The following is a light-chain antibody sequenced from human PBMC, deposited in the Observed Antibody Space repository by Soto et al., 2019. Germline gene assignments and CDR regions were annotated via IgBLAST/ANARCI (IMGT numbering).Light chain of an antibody. CDR3: QQRSNWPPIT. CDR1: QSVSSF. Sequence: EIALTQSPATLSLSPGERAALSCRASQSVSSFLAWYQQNPGQAPRLLIYDASNRATGIPARFNGSGSGTDDTLIISRLQPEDFAVDYCQQRSNWPPITFGQGTRLEIK. V-gene: IGKV3-11*01. J-gene: IGKJ5*01. CDR2: DAS.